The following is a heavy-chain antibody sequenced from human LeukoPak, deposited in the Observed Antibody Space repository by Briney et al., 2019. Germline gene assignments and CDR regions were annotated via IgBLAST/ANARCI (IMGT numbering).Heavy chain of an antibody. CDR1: GFTFSSYS. CDR2: ISSSSNYI. Sequence: GGSLRLSCAASGFTFSSYSMNWVRQAPGKGLEWVSSISSSSNYIFSADSVKGRFTISRDNAKHSLYMQVNSLRAEDTAVYYCARGGIDSRVRYYFDYWGQGTLVTVSS. V-gene: IGHV3-21*01. D-gene: IGHD3-22*01. J-gene: IGHJ4*02. CDR3: ARGGIDSRVRYYFDY.